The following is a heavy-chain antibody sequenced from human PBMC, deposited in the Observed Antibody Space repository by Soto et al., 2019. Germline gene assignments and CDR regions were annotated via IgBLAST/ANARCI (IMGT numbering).Heavy chain of an antibody. CDR1: GYTLTELS. D-gene: IGHD6-13*01. V-gene: IGHV1-24*01. CDR3: ARRPSSSWRNWFDP. Sequence: ASVKVSCKVSGYTLTELSMHWVRQAPGKGLEWMGGFDPEDGETIYAQKFQGRVTMTEDTSISTAYMELSRLRSDDTAVYYCARRPSSSWRNWFDPWGQGTLVTVSS. CDR2: FDPEDGET. J-gene: IGHJ5*02.